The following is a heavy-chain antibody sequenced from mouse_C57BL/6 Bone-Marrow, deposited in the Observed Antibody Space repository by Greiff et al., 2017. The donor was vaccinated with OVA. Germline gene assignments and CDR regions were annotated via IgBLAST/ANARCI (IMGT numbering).Heavy chain of an antibody. Sequence: QVQLQQPGTELVKPGASVKLSCKASGYTFTSYWMHWVKPRPGQGLEWIGTINPSNGGTKYNEKFKSKATLTVDKSSSTAYMQLSSLTAEDSAVYYCASDYGSSNWYFDVWGTGTTVTVSS. J-gene: IGHJ1*03. CDR1: GYTFTSYW. CDR2: INPSNGGT. V-gene: IGHV1-53*01. CDR3: ASDYGSSNWYFDV. D-gene: IGHD1-1*01.